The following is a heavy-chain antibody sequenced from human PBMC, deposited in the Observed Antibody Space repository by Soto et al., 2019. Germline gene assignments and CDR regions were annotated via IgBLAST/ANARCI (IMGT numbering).Heavy chain of an antibody. Sequence: GGSLRLSCAASGFSFSIHSMTWVRQAPGKGLEWVSSISSSNTYIYYAESVKGRFTISRDNAKNSLYLQMNSLRAEDTAVYYCAKSRGGNNFDFFDWGQGALVTVSS. CDR2: ISSSNTYI. V-gene: IGHV3-21*01. J-gene: IGHJ4*02. CDR1: GFSFSIHS. CDR3: AKSRGGNNFDFFD. D-gene: IGHD5-12*01.